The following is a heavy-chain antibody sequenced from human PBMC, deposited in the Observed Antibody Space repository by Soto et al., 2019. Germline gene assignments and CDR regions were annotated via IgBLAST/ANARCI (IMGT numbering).Heavy chain of an antibody. CDR3: AKDVGSSGWYDGFDS. J-gene: IGHJ4*02. D-gene: IGHD6-19*01. V-gene: IGHV3-9*01. CDR1: GFSFGDYA. CDR2: ISWNGESI. Sequence: EVQLVESGGGLVQPGRSLRLSCAASGFSFGDYAMQWVRQVPGKGLEWVSSISWNGESIGYADSVKGRFTFSRDNGKKSVYLQMNSLRGEDTALYYCAKDVGSSGWYDGFDSWGQGTLVTVS.